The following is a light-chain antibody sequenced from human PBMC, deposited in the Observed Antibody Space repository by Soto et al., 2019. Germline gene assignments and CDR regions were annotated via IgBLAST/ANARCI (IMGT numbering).Light chain of an antibody. Sequence: EILMTQSPGTLSLSPGERATLSCRASHTVRNNYLAWYQQKPGQAPRLLIYDASSRATGIPDRFSGGGSGTDFTLTISRLEPEDFAVYYCQQFSSYPLTFGGGTKVDIK. CDR2: DAS. V-gene: IGKV3-20*01. CDR1: HTVRNNY. CDR3: QQFSSYPLT. J-gene: IGKJ4*01.